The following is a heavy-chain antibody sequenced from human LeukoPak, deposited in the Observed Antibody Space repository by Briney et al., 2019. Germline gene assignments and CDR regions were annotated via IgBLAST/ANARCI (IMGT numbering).Heavy chain of an antibody. J-gene: IGHJ3*02. D-gene: IGHD4-17*01. CDR2: IWYDGSNK. CDR1: GFTFSSYG. V-gene: IGHV3-33*01. CDR3: ASDYGDYVGTDAFDI. Sequence: GGSLRLSCAASGFTFSSYGMHWVRQAPGKGLEWVAVIWYDGSNKYYADSVKGRFTISRDNSKNTLYLQMNSLRAEDTAVYHCASDYGDYVGTDAFDIWGQGTMVTVSS.